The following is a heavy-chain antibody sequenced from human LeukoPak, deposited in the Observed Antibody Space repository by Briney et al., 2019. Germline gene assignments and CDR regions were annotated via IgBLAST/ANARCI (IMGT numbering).Heavy chain of an antibody. CDR2: LHFKSGNT. CDR3: ARVQRFYDAKGGAFDI. D-gene: IGHD5/OR15-5a*01. V-gene: IGHV1-8*03. CDR1: GYTLIDYD. J-gene: IGHJ3*02. Sequence: ASVKLSCKASGYTLIDYDINWVRQATGQGLEWMGWLHFKSGNTGYGQRFQGRVSFTRDTSTSTAHMELSGLRSEDTAVYYWARVQRFYDAKGGAFDIWGRGTMVTVSS.